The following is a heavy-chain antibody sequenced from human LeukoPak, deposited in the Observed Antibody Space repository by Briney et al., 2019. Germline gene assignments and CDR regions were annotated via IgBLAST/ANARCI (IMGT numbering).Heavy chain of an antibody. Sequence: GGSLRLSCAASGFTFSDYYMSWIRQAPGKGLEWVSYISSSGSTIYCADSVKGRFTISRDNAKNSLYLQMNSLRAEDTALYYCARRTPNYYFDYWGQGTLVTVSS. D-gene: IGHD1-1*01. CDR3: ARRTPNYYFDY. CDR2: ISSSGSTI. CDR1: GFTFSDYY. V-gene: IGHV3-11*04. J-gene: IGHJ4*02.